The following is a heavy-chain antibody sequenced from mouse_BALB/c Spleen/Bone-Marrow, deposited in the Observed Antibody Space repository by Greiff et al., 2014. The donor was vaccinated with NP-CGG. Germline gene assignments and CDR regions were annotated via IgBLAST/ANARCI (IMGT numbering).Heavy chain of an antibody. CDR1: GYTFTDYA. Sequence: VKLMESGPELVRPGVSVKISCKGSGYTFTDYAIHWVKQSPAKSLEWIGVISTYSGNTNYNQKFKDKATMTVDKSSSTAYMELARLTSEDSAIYYCARRTTGYAMDYWGQGTSVTVSS. V-gene: IGHV1-67*01. CDR3: ARRTTGYAMDY. CDR2: ISTYSGNT. J-gene: IGHJ4*01.